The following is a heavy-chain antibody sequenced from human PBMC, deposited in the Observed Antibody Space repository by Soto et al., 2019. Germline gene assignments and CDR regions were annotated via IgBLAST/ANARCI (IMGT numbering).Heavy chain of an antibody. D-gene: IGHD6-13*01. CDR3: ATVPAAALKEDY. CDR1: GYTFTAYY. V-gene: IGHV1-2*02. CDR2: INPNDGDT. Sequence: QEQLVQSGAEVKKPGASVVVSCKASGYTFTAYYFHWVRQAPGQGLEWMGWINPNDGDTNYAQKFQGRVTMTRDTSISTAYVELSSLRSDDTAVYYCATVPAAALKEDYWGQGTLVTVSS. J-gene: IGHJ4*02.